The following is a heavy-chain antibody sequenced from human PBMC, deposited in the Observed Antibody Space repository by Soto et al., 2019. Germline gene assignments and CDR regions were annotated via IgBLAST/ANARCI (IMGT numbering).Heavy chain of an antibody. Sequence: PSETLSLTCTVSGGSISSYYWSWIRQPPGKGLEWIGYIYYSGSTNYNPSLKSRVTISVDTSKNQFSLKLSSVTAADTAVYYCARVTVAELSFDYWGQGTLVTVSS. J-gene: IGHJ4*02. CDR2: IYYSGST. CDR3: ARVTVAELSFDY. V-gene: IGHV4-59*01. CDR1: GGSISSYY. D-gene: IGHD6-19*01.